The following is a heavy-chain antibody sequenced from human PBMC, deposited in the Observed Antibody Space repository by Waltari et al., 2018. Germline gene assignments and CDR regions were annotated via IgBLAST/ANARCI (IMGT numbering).Heavy chain of an antibody. V-gene: IGHV1-69*14. CDR1: GGTFSSYA. CDR2: IIPIFGTA. Sequence: QVQLVQSGAEVKKPGSSVKVSCKASGGTFSSYAISWVQQAPGQGLEWMGGIIPIFGTANYAQKFQGRVTITADKSTSTAYMELSSLRSEDTAVYYCARVRAAAATPGIDAFDIWGQGTMVTVSS. CDR3: ARVRAAAATPGIDAFDI. D-gene: IGHD6-13*01. J-gene: IGHJ3*02.